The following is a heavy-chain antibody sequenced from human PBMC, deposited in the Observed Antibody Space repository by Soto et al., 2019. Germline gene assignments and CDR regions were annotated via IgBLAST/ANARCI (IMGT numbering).Heavy chain of an antibody. J-gene: IGHJ5*02. D-gene: IGHD3-3*01. CDR2: IYYSGST. Sequence: SETLSLTCTVSGGSISSYYWSWIRQPPGKGLEWIGYIYYSGSTNYNPSLKSRVTISVDTSKNQFSLKLSSVTAADTAVYYCARALRAPRKPGITIFGVVTPRFDPWGQGTLVTVSS. V-gene: IGHV4-59*01. CDR3: ARALRAPRKPGITIFGVVTPRFDP. CDR1: GGSISSYY.